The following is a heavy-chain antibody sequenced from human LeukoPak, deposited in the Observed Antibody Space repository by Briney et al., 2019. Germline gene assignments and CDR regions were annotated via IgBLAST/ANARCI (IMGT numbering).Heavy chain of an antibody. CDR2: IWYDGSNK. D-gene: IGHD1-26*01. CDR3: ARDVAVGATGGFFDY. J-gene: IGHJ4*02. V-gene: IGHV3-33*01. CDR1: GFTFSSYG. Sequence: PGGPLRLSCAASGFTFSSYGVHWVRQAPAKGLEGVAVIWYDGSNKYYADSVKGRFTISRDNSKNTLYLQMNSLRAEDTAVYYCARDVAVGATGGFFDYWGQGTLVTVSS.